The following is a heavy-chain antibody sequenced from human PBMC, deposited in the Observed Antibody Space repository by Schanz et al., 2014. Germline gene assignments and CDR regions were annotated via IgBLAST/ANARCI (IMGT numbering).Heavy chain of an antibody. V-gene: IGHV1-18*04. J-gene: IGHJ4*02. CDR3: ARSGSSNWYFFDY. Sequence: QVQLVQSGGEVKKPGASVKVSCKASGYTFRHYGISWLRQAPGQGLEWMGYISGYNGNTNYAPKVQDRVTMTTDTSTSTAYMELRSLRSDDTAVYYCARSGSSNWYFFDYWGQGTLVTVSS. D-gene: IGHD6-13*01. CDR1: GYTFRHYG. CDR2: ISGYNGNT.